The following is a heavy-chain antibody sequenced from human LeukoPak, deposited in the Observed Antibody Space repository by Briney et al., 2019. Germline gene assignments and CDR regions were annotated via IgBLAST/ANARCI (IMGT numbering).Heavy chain of an antibody. D-gene: IGHD5-18*01. V-gene: IGHV1-2*02. CDR1: GYTFTNYY. CDR3: ARFDSYSHDAFDI. CDR2: INPHSGDT. Sequence: ASVTVSCKASGYTFTNYYMHWVRQAPGQGLEWMGWINPHSGDTNYAQKFQGRVTMTRDASISTAYMEVSRLTSDDTAVYYCARFDSYSHDAFDIWGQGTMVIVSS. J-gene: IGHJ3*02.